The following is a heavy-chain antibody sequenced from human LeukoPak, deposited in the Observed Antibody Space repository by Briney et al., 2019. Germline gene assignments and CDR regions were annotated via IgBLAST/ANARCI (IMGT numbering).Heavy chain of an antibody. V-gene: IGHV3-30-3*01. J-gene: IGHJ4*02. Sequence: GGSLRLSCAASGFTFSSYAMHWVRQAPGKGLEWVAFISDDGSRQHYADSVKGRFTISRDNSKNTLNLQMNSLRAEDTAVYYCVKDRTGTYTLDYWGQGTLVTVSS. CDR3: VKDRTGTYTLDY. D-gene: IGHD3-10*01. CDR1: GFTFSSYA. CDR2: ISDDGSRQ.